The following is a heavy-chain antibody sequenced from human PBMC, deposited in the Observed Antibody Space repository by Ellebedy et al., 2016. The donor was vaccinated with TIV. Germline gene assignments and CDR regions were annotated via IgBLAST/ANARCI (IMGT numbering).Heavy chain of an antibody. V-gene: IGHV4-4*02. CDR3: ARAIIAPRPYYFDS. J-gene: IGHJ4*02. CDR2: IYLTGST. D-gene: IGHD6-6*01. Sequence: GSLRLXCSVSGASITVDHWLSWVRQPPGKGLEWIGEIYLTGSTNYNPSLKSRVTMSIDKSKTQFSLKLTSVTAADTAVYYCARAIIAPRPYYFDSWGQGALVTVSS. CDR1: GASITVDHW.